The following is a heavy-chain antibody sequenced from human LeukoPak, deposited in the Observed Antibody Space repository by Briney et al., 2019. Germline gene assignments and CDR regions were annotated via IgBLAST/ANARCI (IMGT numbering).Heavy chain of an antibody. D-gene: IGHD2-2*01. J-gene: IGHJ6*02. CDR2: ISSSGSTI. Sequence: PGGSLRLSCAASGFTSSCCAMTWVRQAPGKGLEWVSYISSSGSTIYYADSVKGRFTVSRDNAKNSLYLQMNSLRAEDTAVYYCARDDNTIKYYYYGMDVWGQGTTVTVSS. CDR1: GFTSSCCA. V-gene: IGHV3-48*04. CDR3: ARDDNTIKYYYYGMDV.